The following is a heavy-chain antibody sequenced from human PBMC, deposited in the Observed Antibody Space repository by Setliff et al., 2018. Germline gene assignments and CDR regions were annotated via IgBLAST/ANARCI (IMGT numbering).Heavy chain of an antibody. CDR3: AGTPARGTTWLSPFDY. D-gene: IGHD5-12*01. J-gene: IGHJ4*02. CDR2: IQGSGNT. V-gene: IGHV4-61*02. CDR1: GGSVGSGNFY. Sequence: TSETLSLTCTVSGGSVGSGNFYWSWIRQTAGKGLEWIGLIQGSGNTNYNPSLQSRVTISIDTSKNQFSLKMTSVTAADTALYYCAGTPARGTTWLSPFDYWGQGTLVTVSS.